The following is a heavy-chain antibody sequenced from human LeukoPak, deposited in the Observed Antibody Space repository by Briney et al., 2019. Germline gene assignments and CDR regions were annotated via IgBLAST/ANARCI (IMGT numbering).Heavy chain of an antibody. Sequence: SETLSLTCTVSGDSISSGSYYWGWIRQPPGKGLEWIGNIYHTGGIDYNPSLKSRVTVSFDTSKNQFFLKGTSVAAADTAVYYCARSLSFAGYFDYWGQGILVTVSS. CDR3: ARSLSFAGYFDY. CDR2: IYHTGGI. J-gene: IGHJ4*02. D-gene: IGHD2-2*03. CDR1: GDSISSGSYY. V-gene: IGHV4-38-2*02.